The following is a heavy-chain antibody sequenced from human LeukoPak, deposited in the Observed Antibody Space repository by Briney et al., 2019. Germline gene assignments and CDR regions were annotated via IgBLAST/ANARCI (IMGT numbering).Heavy chain of an antibody. CDR2: INPNSGGT. CDR3: ARLNNDDFWSGYYS. V-gene: IGHV1-2*02. D-gene: IGHD3-3*01. CDR1: GYTFTGYY. J-gene: IGHJ4*02. Sequence: ASVKVSCKASGYTFTGYYMHWVRQAPGQGLEWMGWINPNSGGTNYAQKFQGRVTMTRDTSISPAYMELSRLRSDDTAVYYCARLNNDDFWSGYYSWGQGTLVTVSS.